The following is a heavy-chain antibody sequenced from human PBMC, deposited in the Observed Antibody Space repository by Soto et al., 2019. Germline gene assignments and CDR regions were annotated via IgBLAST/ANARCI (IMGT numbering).Heavy chain of an antibody. CDR3: ARGAPRKRFDY. CDR2: ISPYNGNT. V-gene: IGHV1-18*04. Sequence: QVQLVQSGAEVKKPGASVKVSCKASGYTLTSYGITWVRQAPGQGLEWMGWISPYNGNTNYAQKFQGRVTMTTNTSTSTVDMELRSLRSDDTAVYYCARGAPRKRFDYWGQGTLVTVSS. CDR1: GYTLTSYG. J-gene: IGHJ4*02.